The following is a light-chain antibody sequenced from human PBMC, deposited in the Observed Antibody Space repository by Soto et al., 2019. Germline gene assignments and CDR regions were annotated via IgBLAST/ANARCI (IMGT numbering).Light chain of an antibody. V-gene: IGKV1-9*01. Sequence: DIQLTQSPSFLSASVGDRVTITCRASQGISRYLAWYRQKPGKAPNLLIYAASTLQSGVPSRFSGSGSGTEFTLTITSLQPEDFATYYCQQLNTYPLTFGGGTKVGIK. CDR3: QQLNTYPLT. CDR1: QGISRY. J-gene: IGKJ4*01. CDR2: AAS.